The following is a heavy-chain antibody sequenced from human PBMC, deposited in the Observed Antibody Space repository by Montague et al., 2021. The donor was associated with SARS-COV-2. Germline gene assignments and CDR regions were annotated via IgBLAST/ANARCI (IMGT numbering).Heavy chain of an antibody. V-gene: IGHV4-59*08. CDR1: GGSTASHC. D-gene: IGHD6-19*01. CDR2: VYYNGDT. CDR3: ASGWAFDP. J-gene: IGHJ3*01. Sequence: SETLSLTCTVSGGSTASHCWNWIRQSPGKRPEWICYVYYNGDTKYNPSLQSRVTVSIDASENQFSLRLNSVTAADTAVYFCASGWAFDPWGQGRLVTVSS.